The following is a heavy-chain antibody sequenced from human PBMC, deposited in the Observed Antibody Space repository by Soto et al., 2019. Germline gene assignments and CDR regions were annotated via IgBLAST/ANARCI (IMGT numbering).Heavy chain of an antibody. Sequence: QVQLVQSGAEVKKPGSSVKVSCKASGGTFSSYTISWVRQAPGQGLEWMGRIIPILGIANYAQKFQGRVTITADKSTSTADMELSSLRSEDTAVYYCASPSEYSGYDPFQHWGQGTLVTVSS. V-gene: IGHV1-69*02. J-gene: IGHJ1*01. D-gene: IGHD5-12*01. CDR2: IIPILGIA. CDR3: ASPSEYSGYDPFQH. CDR1: GGTFSSYT.